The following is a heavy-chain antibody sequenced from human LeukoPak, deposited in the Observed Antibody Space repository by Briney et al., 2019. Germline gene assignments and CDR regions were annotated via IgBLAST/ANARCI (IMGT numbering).Heavy chain of an antibody. Sequence: GSLRLSCAASGFTFSSYSMNWVRQPPGKGLEWIGEINRSGSTTYNPSLKSRVTISVDTSKNQFSLKLNSVTAADTAVYYCARFGTYWGQGILVTVSS. D-gene: IGHD3-10*01. CDR3: ARFGTY. V-gene: IGHV4-34*01. J-gene: IGHJ4*02. CDR1: GFTFSSYS. CDR2: INRSGST.